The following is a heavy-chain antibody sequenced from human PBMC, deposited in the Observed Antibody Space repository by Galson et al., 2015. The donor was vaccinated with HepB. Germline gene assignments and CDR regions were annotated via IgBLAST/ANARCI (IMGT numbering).Heavy chain of an antibody. V-gene: IGHV3-74*01. D-gene: IGHD2-8*01. Sequence: SLRLSCAASGFTFSSYWMHWVRQAPGKGLVWVSRINSDGSSTSYADSVKGRFTISRDNAKNTLYLQMNSLRAEDTAVYYCAREGSDIVLMVYAIGWFDPWGQGTLVTVSS. CDR1: GFTFSSYW. J-gene: IGHJ5*02. CDR3: AREGSDIVLMVYAIGWFDP. CDR2: INSDGSST.